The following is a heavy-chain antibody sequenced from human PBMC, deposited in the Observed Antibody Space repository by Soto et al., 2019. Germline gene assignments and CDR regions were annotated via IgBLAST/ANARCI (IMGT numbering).Heavy chain of an antibody. CDR2: INHSGST. Sequence: SETLSLTCAVYGGSFSGYYWSWIRQPPGKGLEWSGEINHSGSTNYNPSLKSRVTISVDTSKNQFSLKLSSVTAADTAVYYCASEYSSSLGGMDVWGQGTTVTVSS. CDR3: ASEYSSSLGGMDV. J-gene: IGHJ6*02. V-gene: IGHV4-34*01. D-gene: IGHD6-6*01. CDR1: GGSFSGYY.